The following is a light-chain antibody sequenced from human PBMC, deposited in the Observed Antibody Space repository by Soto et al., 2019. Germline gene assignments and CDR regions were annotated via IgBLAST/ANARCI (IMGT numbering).Light chain of an antibody. V-gene: IGKV1-5*03. CDR3: LQYNNFRT. Sequence: RASKISNTLLSWHQQQKRKEPKLLICKASILAGGVASRISSGGSGSEFTLTISGLQPDDFPTYYCLQYNNFRTFGQGTKVDIK. CDR1: KISNTL. CDR2: KAS. J-gene: IGKJ1*01.